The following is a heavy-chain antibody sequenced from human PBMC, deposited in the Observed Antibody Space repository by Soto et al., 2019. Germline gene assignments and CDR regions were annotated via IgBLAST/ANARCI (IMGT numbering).Heavy chain of an antibody. CDR1: GFIFGDFY. CDR2: ISTTSGYT. J-gene: IGHJ4*02. V-gene: IGHV3-11*05. Sequence: PGGSLRLSCEASGFIFGDFYMTWIRQAPGKGLEWITHISTTSGYTNYADSVRGRFTVSRDNANNSLVLEMNSLRVEDTAVYFCARDRATSGHGFFDNWGQGVLVTVSS. CDR3: ARDRATSGHGFFDN. D-gene: IGHD3-3*01.